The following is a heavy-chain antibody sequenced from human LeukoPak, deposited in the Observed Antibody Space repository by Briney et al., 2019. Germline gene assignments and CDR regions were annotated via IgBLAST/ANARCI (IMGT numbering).Heavy chain of an antibody. V-gene: IGHV4-59*01. D-gene: IGHD1-1*01. CDR3: AREPPTTTGFDP. CDR1: GGSISSYY. CDR2: IYYSGST. Sequence: PSETLSLTCTVSGGSISSYYWSRIRQPPGKGLEWIGYIYYSGSTNYNPSLKSRVTISVDTSKNQFSLKLSSVTAADTAVYYCAREPPTTTGFDPWGQGTLVTVSS. J-gene: IGHJ5*02.